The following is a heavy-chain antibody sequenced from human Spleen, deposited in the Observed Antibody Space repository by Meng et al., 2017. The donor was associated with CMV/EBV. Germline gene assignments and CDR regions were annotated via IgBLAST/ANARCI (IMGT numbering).Heavy chain of an antibody. CDR2: ISSSSSYI. J-gene: IGHJ3*02. Sequence: GESLKISCAASGFTFSSYSMNWVRQAPGKGLEWVSSISSSSSYIYYADSVKGRFTISRDNAKNSLYLQMNSLRAEDTAVYYCARDYRRWPRGSVHAFDIWGQGTMVTVSS. CDR1: GFTFSSYS. V-gene: IGHV3-21*01. D-gene: IGHD3-16*02. CDR3: ARDYRRWPRGSVHAFDI.